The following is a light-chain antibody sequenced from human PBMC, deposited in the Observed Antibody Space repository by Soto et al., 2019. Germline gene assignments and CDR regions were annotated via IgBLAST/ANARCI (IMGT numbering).Light chain of an antibody. J-gene: IGKJ1*01. V-gene: IGKV3-20*01. CDR3: QQYGSTPRT. Sequence: ETVLTQSPGTLSLSPGDRATLSCRASQSVSSSYIAWYQQKPGQAPRLLIYDASRRATGIPDRFSGSGSGTDFTLTISRLEPEDFAVYYCQQYGSTPRTFGQGTKVEIK. CDR2: DAS. CDR1: QSVSSSY.